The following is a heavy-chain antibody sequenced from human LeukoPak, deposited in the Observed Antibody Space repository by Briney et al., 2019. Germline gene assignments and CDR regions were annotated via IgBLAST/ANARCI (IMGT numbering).Heavy chain of an antibody. CDR2: ITSSGATI. CDR1: GFIFSDYC. CDR3: ARVPGYCSSGRCVWNDHYHMDV. J-gene: IGHJ6*03. Sequence: PGGSLRLSCAASGFIFSDYCMSWIRQAPGKGLEWVSYITSSGATIYYADSVKGRFTISRDNAKNSLYLQMNSLRAEDTAVYYCARVPGYCSSGRCVWNDHYHMDVWGKGTTVTVSS. D-gene: IGHD2-15*01. V-gene: IGHV3-11*04.